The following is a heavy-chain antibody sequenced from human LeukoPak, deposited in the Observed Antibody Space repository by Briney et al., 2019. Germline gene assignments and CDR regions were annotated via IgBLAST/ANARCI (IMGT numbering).Heavy chain of an antibody. J-gene: IGHJ4*02. CDR2: IAHHGNNK. V-gene: IGHV3-30*02. CDR3: AKDGSWSCTD. D-gene: IGHD2-8*02. Sequence: GGSLRLSCAASGFTLSNYAIHWVRQGPGKGLGWVAYIAHHGNNKYYADSVKGRFTISRDNSKRTLYLQMNSLRADDTAVYYCAKDGSWSCTDWGQGTLVTVSS. CDR1: GFTLSNYA.